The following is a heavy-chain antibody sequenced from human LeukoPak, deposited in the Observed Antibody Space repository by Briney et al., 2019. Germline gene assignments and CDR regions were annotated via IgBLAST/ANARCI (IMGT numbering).Heavy chain of an antibody. J-gene: IGHJ3*02. CDR1: GGSISSSSYY. CDR3: ASGTIFGVVIPFDI. CDR2: IYYSGSP. Sequence: PSETLSLTCTVSGGSISSSSYYWGWIRQPPGKGLEWIGSIYYSGSPYYNPSLKSRVTISVDTSKNQFSLKLSSVTAADTAVYYCASGTIFGVVIPFDIWGQGTMVTVSS. V-gene: IGHV4-39*01. D-gene: IGHD3-3*01.